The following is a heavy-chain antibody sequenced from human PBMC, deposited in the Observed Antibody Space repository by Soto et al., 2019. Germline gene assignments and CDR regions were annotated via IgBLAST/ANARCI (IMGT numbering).Heavy chain of an antibody. J-gene: IGHJ4*02. CDR3: TTGRSRYCSGGSCYDY. CDR2: IKSKTDGGTT. D-gene: IGHD2-15*01. V-gene: IGHV3-15*01. CDR1: GFTFSNAW. Sequence: VSLRLSCAASGFTFSNAWMSWVRQAAGKGLEWVGRIKSKTDGGTTDYAAPVKGRFTISRDDSKNTLYLQMNSLKTEDTAVYYCTTGRSRYCSGGSCYDYWGQGTLVTVSS.